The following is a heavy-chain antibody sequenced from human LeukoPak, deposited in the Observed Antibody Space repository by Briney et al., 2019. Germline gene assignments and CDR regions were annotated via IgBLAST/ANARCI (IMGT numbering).Heavy chain of an antibody. J-gene: IGHJ4*02. CDR3: AKGVIEYSSSSPNDY. CDR1: GFTFNSYA. CDR2: IRYDGSNK. D-gene: IGHD6-6*01. Sequence: GGSLRLSCTASGFTFNSYAMNWVRQAPGKGLEWVAFIRYDGSNKYYADSVKGRFTISRDNSKNTLYLQMNSLRAEDTAVYYCAKGVIEYSSSSPNDYWGQGTLVTVSS. V-gene: IGHV3-30*02.